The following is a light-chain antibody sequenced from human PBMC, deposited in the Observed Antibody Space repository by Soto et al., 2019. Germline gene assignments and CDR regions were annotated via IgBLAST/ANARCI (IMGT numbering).Light chain of an antibody. J-gene: IGKJ1*01. CDR2: GAS. CDR1: QSVSNNY. CDR3: QQYANSPPT. Sequence: EIVLTQSPGTLSLSPGERATLSCRASQSVSNNYLAWYQQNPGQAPRLLIYGASNRATGIPDRFSGSGSGTDFTLTISRLEPEDFAVYYCQQYANSPPTFGQGTKVDIK. V-gene: IGKV3-20*01.